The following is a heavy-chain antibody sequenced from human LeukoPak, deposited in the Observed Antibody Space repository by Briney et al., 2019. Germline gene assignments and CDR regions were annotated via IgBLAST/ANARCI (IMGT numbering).Heavy chain of an antibody. D-gene: IGHD3-9*01. CDR3: ARMGHRRDILTGYYYFDY. J-gene: IGHJ4*02. CDR2: IYPGDSDT. Sequence: GESLKISCKGSGYSFTSYWIGWVRQMPGKGLEWMGIIYPGDSDTRYSPSFQGQATISADKSISTAYLQWSSLKASDTAMYYCARMGHRRDILTGYYYFDYWGQGTLVTVSS. CDR1: GYSFTSYW. V-gene: IGHV5-51*01.